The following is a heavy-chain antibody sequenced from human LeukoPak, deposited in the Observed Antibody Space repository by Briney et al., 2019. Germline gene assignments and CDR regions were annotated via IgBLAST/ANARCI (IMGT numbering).Heavy chain of an antibody. D-gene: IGHD3-22*01. J-gene: IGHJ4*02. Sequence: PGGSLRLSCAASGFTFSSYAMHWVRQAPGKGLEYVSAISSNGGSTYYANSVRGRFTISRDNSKDTLYLQMGSLRAEDMAVYYCARDRYYYDSSGPLDYWGQGTLVTVSS. CDR1: GFTFSSYA. CDR2: ISSNGGST. V-gene: IGHV3-64*01. CDR3: ARDRYYYDSSGPLDY.